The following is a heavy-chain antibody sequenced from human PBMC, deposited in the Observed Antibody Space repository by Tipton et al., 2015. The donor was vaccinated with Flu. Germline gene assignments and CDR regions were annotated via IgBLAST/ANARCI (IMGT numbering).Heavy chain of an antibody. CDR3: TSEGSL. CDR2: NYPGESDT. Sequence: QLVQSGAEVKKPGESLRIPCQVFGYGISKHWLGWVRQMPGKGLDWVGLNYPGESDTMYSPSFQDPVTISVDKPINSAYLQWDRLKAWDSAMYYCTSEGSLWGQGTLVTVSS. V-gene: IGHV5-51*04. J-gene: IGHJ4*02. CDR1: GYGISKHW.